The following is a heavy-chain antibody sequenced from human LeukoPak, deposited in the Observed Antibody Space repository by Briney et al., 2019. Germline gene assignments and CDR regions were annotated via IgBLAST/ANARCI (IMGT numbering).Heavy chain of an antibody. CDR1: GYSISNGYY. J-gene: IGHJ5*02. CDR2: IYYSGST. CDR3: ARHEGGSGSYLGWFDP. V-gene: IGHV4-38-2*01. D-gene: IGHD3-10*01. Sequence: PSQTLSLTCAVSGYSISNGYYWGWIRQPPGKGLEWIGSIYYSGSTYYNPSLKSRVTISVDTSKNQFSLKLSSVTAADTAVYYCARHEGGSGSYLGWFDPWGQGTLVTVSS.